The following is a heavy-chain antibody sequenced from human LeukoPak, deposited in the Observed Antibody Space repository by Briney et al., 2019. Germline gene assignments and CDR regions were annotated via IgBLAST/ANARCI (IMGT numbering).Heavy chain of an antibody. D-gene: IGHD3-16*02. Sequence: SETLSLTCAVYGGSFSGYYWSWIRQPPGKGLEWIGEINHSGSTNYNPSLKSRVTISVDTSKNQFSLKLSSVTAADTAVYYCARAHYDYVWGSYRQQRSYFDYWGQGTLVTVSS. CDR3: ARAHYDYVWGSYRQQRSYFDY. V-gene: IGHV4-34*01. CDR2: INHSGST. J-gene: IGHJ4*02. CDR1: GGSFSGYY.